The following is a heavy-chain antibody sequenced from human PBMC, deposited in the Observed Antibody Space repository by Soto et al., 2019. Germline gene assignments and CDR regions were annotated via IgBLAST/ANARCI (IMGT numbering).Heavy chain of an antibody. J-gene: IGHJ4*02. Sequence: GGSLRLPCASSGFTFSSYAMSWVRQAPGKGLEWVSLITDNGGSTYYADSVKGRFTISRDNTKNTLFLQMNSLRAEDTAVYYCAKERATTTAFDYWGQGALVTVSS. CDR3: AKERATTTAFDY. D-gene: IGHD4-17*01. V-gene: IGHV3-23*01. CDR2: ITDNGGST. CDR1: GFTFSSYA.